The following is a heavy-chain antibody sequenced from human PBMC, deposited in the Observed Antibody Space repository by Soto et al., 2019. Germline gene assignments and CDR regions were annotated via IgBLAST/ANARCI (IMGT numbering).Heavy chain of an antibody. CDR2: VTASGGGT. Sequence: GGSLRLSCAASGFIFNNYAMTWVRQAPGKGLEWVSTVTASGGGTFYANSVKGRFTISRDNSRNTLHPQMSSLRVEDTALYYCATEPVHALTAKFGYWGQGTPVTVSS. CDR3: ATEPVHALTAKFGY. V-gene: IGHV3-23*01. J-gene: IGHJ4*02. D-gene: IGHD5-18*01. CDR1: GFIFNNYA.